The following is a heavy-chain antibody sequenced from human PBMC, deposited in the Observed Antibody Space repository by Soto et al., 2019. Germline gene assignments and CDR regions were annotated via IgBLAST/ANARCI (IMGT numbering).Heavy chain of an antibody. CDR2: INAGNGNT. J-gene: IGHJ4*02. D-gene: IGHD6-6*01. CDR1: GYTFTSYA. Sequence: EASVKVSCKASGYTFTSYAMHWVRQAPGQRLEWMGWINAGNGNTKYSQKFQGRVTITRDTSASTAYMELSSLRSEDTAVYYCARDRYSSSSLYYFYYWGQGTLVTVSS. V-gene: IGHV1-3*01. CDR3: ARDRYSSSSLYYFYY.